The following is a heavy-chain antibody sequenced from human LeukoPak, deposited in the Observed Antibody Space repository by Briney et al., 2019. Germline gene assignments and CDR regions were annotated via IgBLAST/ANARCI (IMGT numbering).Heavy chain of an antibody. D-gene: IGHD6-13*01. CDR2: IRYDGGNK. CDR1: GFTFSSYG. V-gene: IGHV3-30*02. CDR3: AKDDSIAVAGIRSPIDY. J-gene: IGHJ4*02. Sequence: GGSLRLSCAASGFTFSSYGMHWVRQAPGKGLEWVAFIRYDGGNKYYADSVKGRFTISRDNSKNTLYLQMNSLRAEDTAVYYCAKDDSIAVAGIRSPIDYWGQGTLVTVSS.